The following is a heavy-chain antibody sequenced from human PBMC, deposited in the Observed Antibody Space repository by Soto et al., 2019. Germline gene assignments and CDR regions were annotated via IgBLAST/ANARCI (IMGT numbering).Heavy chain of an antibody. J-gene: IGHJ6*04. CDR2: IIPIFGTA. CDR1: GGTFSSYA. V-gene: IGHV1-69*13. CDR3: AREPRYYDSSGYKESGMEV. Sequence: SVKVSCKASGGTFSSYAISWVRQAPGQGLEWMGGIIPIFGTANYAQKFQGRVTITADESTSTAYMELSRLRSEDTAVYYCAREPRYYDSSGYKESGMEVWGKGTKVTVSS. D-gene: IGHD3-22*01.